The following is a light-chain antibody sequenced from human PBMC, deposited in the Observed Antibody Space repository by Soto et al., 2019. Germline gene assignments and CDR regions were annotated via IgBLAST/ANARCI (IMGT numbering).Light chain of an antibody. Sequence: QSALTQPRSVSGSPGQSVTISCTGTSSDVGGHNYVSWYQQHPGKAPKLIIYDVTKRPSGVPDRFSGSKSGNTASLTISGLQTEDEADYYCSSYAGRYTFAVYGGGTKLTVL. J-gene: IGLJ3*02. CDR1: SSDVGGHNY. CDR2: DVT. CDR3: SSYAGRYTFAV. V-gene: IGLV2-11*01.